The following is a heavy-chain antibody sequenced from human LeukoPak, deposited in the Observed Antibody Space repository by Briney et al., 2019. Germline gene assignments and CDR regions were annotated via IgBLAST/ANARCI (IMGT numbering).Heavy chain of an antibody. CDR1: GGSISTYY. J-gene: IGHJ5*02. CDR2: VYNSGST. D-gene: IGHD6-13*01. CDR3: ARQVHGAAGRFDT. Sequence: PSETLSLTCTGSGGSISTYYWSWIRQPPGKGLEYIGYVYNSGSTNYNPSLKSRLTISVDTSKNQFSLKLTSVTAADTAVYYCARQVHGAAGRFDTWGQGTLVTVAS. V-gene: IGHV4-59*08.